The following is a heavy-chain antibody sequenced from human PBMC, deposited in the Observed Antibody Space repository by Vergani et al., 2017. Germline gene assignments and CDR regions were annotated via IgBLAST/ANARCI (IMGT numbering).Heavy chain of an antibody. V-gene: IGHV3-21*01. Sequence: EVQLVESGGGLVQPGGSLRLSCAASGFTFSSYWMSWVRQAPGKGLEWVSSISSSSSYIYYADSVKGRFTISRGNAKNSLYLQMNSLRAEDTAVYYCARDPLTYSSSWFDYWGQGTLVTVSS. D-gene: IGHD6-13*01. CDR1: GFTFSSYW. CDR3: ARDPLTYSSSWFDY. J-gene: IGHJ4*02. CDR2: ISSSSSYI.